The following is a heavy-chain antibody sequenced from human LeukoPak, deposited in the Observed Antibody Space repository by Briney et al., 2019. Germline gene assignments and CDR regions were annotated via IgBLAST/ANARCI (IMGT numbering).Heavy chain of an antibody. CDR1: GFTFSSYW. CDR3: ARVGFGFWSGYYSPLGY. J-gene: IGHJ4*02. V-gene: IGHV3-7*03. Sequence: PGGSLRLSCAASGFTFSSYWMSWVRQAPGKGLEWVANIKQDGSEKYYVDSVKGRFTISRDNAKNSLYLQMNSLRAEDTAVYYCARVGFGFWSGYYSPLGYSGQGTLVTVSS. CDR2: IKQDGSEK. D-gene: IGHD3-3*01.